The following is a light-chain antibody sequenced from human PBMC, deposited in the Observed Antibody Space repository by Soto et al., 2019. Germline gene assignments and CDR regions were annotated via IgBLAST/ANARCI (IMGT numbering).Light chain of an antibody. V-gene: IGKV3-11*01. J-gene: IGKJ4*01. Sequence: ENVLTQSPVTLSLSPGERATFSCRASQSVKSYLAWYQQKPGQAPRLLIYDASNRAAGIPARFSGSGSGTDFTLTISSLDPEDFAVYYCQSRSSWPPVLTFGGGTKVEIK. CDR3: QSRSSWPPVLT. CDR1: QSVKSY. CDR2: DAS.